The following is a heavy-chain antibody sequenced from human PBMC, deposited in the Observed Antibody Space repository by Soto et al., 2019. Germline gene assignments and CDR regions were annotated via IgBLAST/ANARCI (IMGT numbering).Heavy chain of an antibody. CDR1: GYTFTDYY. CDR3: ARVSMIISAGPFET. CDR2: INPTSGVT. Sequence: ASVKVSCKASGYTFTDYYIHWVRQAPGQGLEWMGWINPTSGVTKYSQKFQGRVTMTRGTSISTAYMELSRLTSDDTAVYYCARVSMIISAGPFETRGPGTVVTVS. D-gene: IGHD3-22*01. J-gene: IGHJ3*02. V-gene: IGHV1-2*02.